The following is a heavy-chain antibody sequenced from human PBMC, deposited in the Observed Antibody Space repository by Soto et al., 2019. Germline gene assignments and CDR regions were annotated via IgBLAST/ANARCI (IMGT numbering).Heavy chain of an antibody. D-gene: IGHD3-22*01. CDR1: GLTFSSYG. V-gene: IGHV3-30*18. CDR2: ISYDGSNK. Sequence: GGSLRLSCAASGLTFSSYGMHWVRQAPGKGLEWVAVISYDGSNKYYADSVKGRFTISRDNSKNTLYLQMNSLRAEDTAVYYCAKDLGYYDSSHYYGMDVWGQGTTVTVSS. CDR3: AKDLGYYDSSHYYGMDV. J-gene: IGHJ6*02.